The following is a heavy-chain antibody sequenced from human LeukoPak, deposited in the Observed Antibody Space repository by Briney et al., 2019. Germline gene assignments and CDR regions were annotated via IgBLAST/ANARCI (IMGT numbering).Heavy chain of an antibody. CDR3: ARRILDTSGNYWSFDP. J-gene: IGHJ5*02. CDR1: GGSISSSY. CDR2: IYYTGST. V-gene: IGHV4-59*01. Sequence: PSETLFLTCSVAGGSISSSYWSWIRQPPGKGLEWIGYIYYTGSTTYNPSLRSRVTISVDTSNNQFSLKLSSVTAADTAVYFCARRILDTSGNYWSFDPWGQGTLVTVSS. D-gene: IGHD3-10*01.